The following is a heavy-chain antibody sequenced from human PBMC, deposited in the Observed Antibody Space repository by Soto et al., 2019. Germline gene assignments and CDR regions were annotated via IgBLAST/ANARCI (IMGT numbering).Heavy chain of an antibody. Sequence: SETLSLTCTVSGGSISSSSYYWGWIRQPPGKGLEWIGSIYYSGSTYYNPSLKSRVTISVDTSKNQFSLKLSSVTATDTAVYYCARHLFWSGYHGLLFDYWGQGTLVTVSS. CDR1: GGSISSSSYY. V-gene: IGHV4-39*01. CDR3: ARHLFWSGYHGLLFDY. CDR2: IYYSGST. J-gene: IGHJ4*02. D-gene: IGHD3-3*01.